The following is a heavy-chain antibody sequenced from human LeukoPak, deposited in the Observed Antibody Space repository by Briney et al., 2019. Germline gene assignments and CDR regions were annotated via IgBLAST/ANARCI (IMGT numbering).Heavy chain of an antibody. CDR3: ARVAPVLDSSGWYAGSSYFDY. CDR2: ISAYNGNT. Sequence: GASVKVSCKASGYTFTSYGISWVRQAPGQGLEWMGWISAYNGNTNYAQKLQGRVTMTTDTSTSTAYMELRSLRSDDTAVYYCARVAPVLDSSGWYAGSSYFDYWGQGTLVTVSS. J-gene: IGHJ4*02. D-gene: IGHD6-19*01. CDR1: GYTFTSYG. V-gene: IGHV1-18*01.